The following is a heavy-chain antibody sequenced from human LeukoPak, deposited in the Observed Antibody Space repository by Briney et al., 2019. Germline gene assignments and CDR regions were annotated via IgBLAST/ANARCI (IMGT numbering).Heavy chain of an antibody. CDR1: GGTFSSYA. V-gene: IGHV1-8*02. Sequence: ASVKVSCKASGGTFSSYAISWVRQATGQGLEWMGWMNPNSGNTGYAQKFQGRVTMTRNTSISTAYMELSSLRSEDTAVYYCASGSGSSGWSYYYYYYGMDVWGQGTTVTVSS. D-gene: IGHD6-19*01. CDR2: MNPNSGNT. J-gene: IGHJ6*02. CDR3: ASGSGSSGWSYYYYYYGMDV.